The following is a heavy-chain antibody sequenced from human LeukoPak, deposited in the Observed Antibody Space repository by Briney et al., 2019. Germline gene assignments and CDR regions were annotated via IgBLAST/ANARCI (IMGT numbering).Heavy chain of an antibody. CDR2: INHSGST. V-gene: IGHV4-34*01. Sequence: SETLSLTCAVYGGSFSGYYWSWIRQPPGKGLEWIGEINHSGSTNYNPSLKSRVTISVDTSKNQFSLKLSSVTAADTAVYYCERGHSSYDYDYWGQGTLVTVSS. J-gene: IGHJ4*02. CDR1: GGSFSGYY. D-gene: IGHD5-12*01. CDR3: ERGHSSYDYDY.